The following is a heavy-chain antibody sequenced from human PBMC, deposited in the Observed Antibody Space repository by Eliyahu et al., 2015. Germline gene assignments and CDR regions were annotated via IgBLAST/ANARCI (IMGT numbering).Heavy chain of an antibody. Sequence: QVQLVQSGAEVKRPGSSVXVSXNASXGTFGSYTIXWVRQAPGQXFAWLGGIVXVFGTANYAQKFQGRVTISADEATNTAYLELRSLRSEDTAVYYCALEGGSSGPRWFDPWGQGTLVTVSS. V-gene: IGHV1-69*01. J-gene: IGHJ5*02. D-gene: IGHD6-19*01. CDR2: IVXVFGTA. CDR3: ALEGGSSGPRWFDP. CDR1: XGTFGSYT.